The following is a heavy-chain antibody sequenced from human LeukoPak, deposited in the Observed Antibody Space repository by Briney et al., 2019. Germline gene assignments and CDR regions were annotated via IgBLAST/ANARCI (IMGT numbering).Heavy chain of an antibody. J-gene: IGHJ6*04. V-gene: IGHV3-33*06. CDR3: AKVPGYCSSTSCYTGNMDV. CDR1: GFTFSSYG. D-gene: IGHD2-2*02. CDR2: IWYDGSIK. Sequence: GRSLRLSCAASGFTFSSYGMHWVREAPGKGLEWVAVIWYDGSIKYYADSVKGRFTISRDNSKNTLYLQMNSLRAEDTAVYYCAKVPGYCSSTSCYTGNMDVWGKGTTVTVSS.